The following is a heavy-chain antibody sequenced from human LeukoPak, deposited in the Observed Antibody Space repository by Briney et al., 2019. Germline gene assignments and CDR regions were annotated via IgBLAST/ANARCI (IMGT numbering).Heavy chain of an antibody. D-gene: IGHD6-13*01. CDR2: ISGSGGST. V-gene: IGHV3-23*01. J-gene: IGHJ4*02. CDR1: GFTFSSYA. Sequence: GGSLRLSCAASGFTFSSYAMSWVRQAPGKGLEWVSAISGSGGSTYYADSVKGRFTISRDNSKNTLYLQMNSLRAEDTAVYCCAKDLGMSSSWFDYWGQGTLVTVSS. CDR3: AKDLGMSSSWFDY.